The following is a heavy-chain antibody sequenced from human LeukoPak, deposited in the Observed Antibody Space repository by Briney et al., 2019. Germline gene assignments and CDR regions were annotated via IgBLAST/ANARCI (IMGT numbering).Heavy chain of an antibody. D-gene: IGHD3-22*01. CDR2: ISSSSNYI. V-gene: IGHV3-21*01. J-gene: IGHJ4*02. Sequence: PVGSLRLSCAASGFTLGTHCMTWVRQAPGKGLEWVSSISSSSNYIHYADSVKGRFTISRDNAENSLYLQMNGLRAEDTAMYYCVRSQGGYYYDSSGYYQGPLDYWSQGTLVTVSS. CDR3: VRSQGGYYYDSSGYYQGPLDY. CDR1: GFTLGTHC.